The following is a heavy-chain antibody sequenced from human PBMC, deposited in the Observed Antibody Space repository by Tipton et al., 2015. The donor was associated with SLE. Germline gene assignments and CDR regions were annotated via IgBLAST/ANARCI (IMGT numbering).Heavy chain of an antibody. CDR2: IKEDGSEK. CDR3: ARSMGAGFCRGGDCFEPLDS. CDR1: GFTFSSSW. Sequence: SLRLSCAASGFTFSSSWMNWVRLAPGKGLEWVANIKEDGSEKHYVDSVKGRFTISRDNAKNSLYLQMNNLRAEDTAVYYCARSMGAGFCRGGDCFEPLDSWGQGTLVTVSS. D-gene: IGHD2-21*01. V-gene: IGHV3-7*01. J-gene: IGHJ4*02.